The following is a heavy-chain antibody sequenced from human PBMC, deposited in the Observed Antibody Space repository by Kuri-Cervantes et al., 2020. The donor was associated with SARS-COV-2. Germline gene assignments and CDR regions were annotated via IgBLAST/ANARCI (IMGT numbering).Heavy chain of an antibody. CDR1: ADTFTSYD. Sequence: ASVKVFCKASADTFTSYDINWVRQATGQGLEWMGWMNPNSGNTGYAQKFQGRVTITRNTSISTAYMELSRLRSDDTAVYYCARDSVATIEGYYYYYMDVWGKGTPVTVSS. CDR3: ARDSVATIEGYYYYYMDV. CDR2: MNPNSGNT. J-gene: IGHJ6*03. V-gene: IGHV1-8*03. D-gene: IGHD5-12*01.